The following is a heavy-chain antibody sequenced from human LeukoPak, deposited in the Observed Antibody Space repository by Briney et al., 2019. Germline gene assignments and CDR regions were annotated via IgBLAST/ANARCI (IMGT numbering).Heavy chain of an antibody. Sequence: TGGSLRLSCAASGFTFSSYAMSWVRQAPGRGLEWVSAISGSGGSTYYADSVKGRFTISRDNSKNTLYLQMNSLRAEDTAVYYCAKTDDILTGYREGFDYWGQGTLVTVSS. V-gene: IGHV3-23*01. J-gene: IGHJ4*02. CDR1: GFTFSSYA. CDR2: ISGSGGST. CDR3: AKTDDILTGYREGFDY. D-gene: IGHD3-9*01.